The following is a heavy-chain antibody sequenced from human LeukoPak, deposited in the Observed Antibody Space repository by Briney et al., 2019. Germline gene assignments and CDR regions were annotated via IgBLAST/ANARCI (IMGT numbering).Heavy chain of an antibody. D-gene: IGHD3-3*01. V-gene: IGHV4-34*01. CDR3: ARGPRDFWSGYYLSYYYYYMDV. CDR2: INHSGST. J-gene: IGHJ6*03. Sequence: PAETLSRTCAVYGGSFSGYYWSWIRQPPGKGLEWIGEINHSGSTNYNPSLRSRGTISVDTSKNQFSLKLSSVTAADTAVYYCARGPRDFWSGYYLSYYYYYMDVWGKGTPVTVSS. CDR1: GGSFSGYY.